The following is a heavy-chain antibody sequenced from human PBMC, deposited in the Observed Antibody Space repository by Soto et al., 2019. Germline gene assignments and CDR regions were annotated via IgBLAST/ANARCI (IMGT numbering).Heavy chain of an antibody. CDR2: IYTSGST. Sequence: SEALSVTCPVSGCSISSYYWSWIRQPAGKGLEWIGRIYTSGSTNYNPSLKSRVTMSVDTSKNQFSLKLSSVTAADTAVYYCARDARITIFGVVIELYGMDVWGQGTTVTV. D-gene: IGHD3-3*01. CDR1: GCSISSYY. V-gene: IGHV4-4*07. CDR3: ARDARITIFGVVIELYGMDV. J-gene: IGHJ6*02.